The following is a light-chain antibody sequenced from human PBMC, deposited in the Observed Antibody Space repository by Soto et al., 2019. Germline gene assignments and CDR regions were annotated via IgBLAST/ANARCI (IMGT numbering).Light chain of an antibody. V-gene: IGLV2-8*01. CDR3: SSYAGTNTDVV. CDR1: SSDVGGYGY. CDR2: EVS. J-gene: IGLJ2*01. Sequence: QSALTQPPSASGSPGQSVTISCTGTSSDVGGYGYVSWYQQHPGKAPKLMIFEVSERSSGVPDRFSGSKSGNTASLTVSGLQAEDEADYYCSSYAGTNTDVVLGGGTKLTVL.